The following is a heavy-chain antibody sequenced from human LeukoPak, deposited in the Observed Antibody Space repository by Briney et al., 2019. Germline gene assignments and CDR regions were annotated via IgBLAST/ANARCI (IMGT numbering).Heavy chain of an antibody. CDR1: GGSFSGYY. CDR2: INHSGST. Sequence: PSETLSLTCAVYGGSFSGYYWSWIRQPPGKGLEWIGEINHSGSTNYNPSLKSRVTISVDTSKNQFSLKLTSVTAEDTAVYYCARSDLADYDILTGYKNYFDYWGQGTLVTVSS. CDR3: ARSDLADYDILTGYKNYFDY. J-gene: IGHJ4*02. V-gene: IGHV4-34*01. D-gene: IGHD3-9*01.